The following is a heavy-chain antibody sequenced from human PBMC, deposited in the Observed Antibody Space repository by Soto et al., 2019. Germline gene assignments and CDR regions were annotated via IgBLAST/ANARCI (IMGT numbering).Heavy chain of an antibody. CDR3: RRGDATKIVVTTYYGMDV. Sequence: QVQLVQSGAEVKKPGSSVKVSCKASGGTLSNYGISWVRQAPGQGLEWMGGIIPVFGTPNYAQKFQGRVTITAEESTTTGYMEVSSLTSEDTAVYYCRRGDATKIVVTTYYGMDVWGQGTTVTVSS. V-gene: IGHV1-69*12. J-gene: IGHJ6*02. D-gene: IGHD3-22*01. CDR1: GGTLSNYG. CDR2: IIPVFGTP.